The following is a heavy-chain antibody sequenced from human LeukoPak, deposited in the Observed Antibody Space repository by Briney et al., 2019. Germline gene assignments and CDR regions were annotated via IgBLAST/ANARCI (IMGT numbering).Heavy chain of an antibody. V-gene: IGHV4-59*08. Sequence: SETLSLTCTVSGGSISSYYWSWIRQPPGKGLEWSGYIYYSGSTNYNPSLKSRVTISVHTSKNQFSLKLSSVTAADTAVYYCARQSGDAFDIWGQGTMVTVSS. D-gene: IGHD3-3*01. CDR2: IYYSGST. J-gene: IGHJ3*02. CDR1: GGSISSYY. CDR3: ARQSGDAFDI.